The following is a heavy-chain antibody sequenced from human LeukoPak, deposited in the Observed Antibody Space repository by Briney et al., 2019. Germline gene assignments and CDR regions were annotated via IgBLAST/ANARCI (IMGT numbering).Heavy chain of an antibody. CDR2: ISYDGSNK. Sequence: GGSLRLSCAASGFTFSSYGMHWVRQAPGKGLEWVAVISYDGSNKYYADSVKGRFTISRDNSKNTLYLQMNSLRAEDTAVYYCAKVFGGIPAASSYYGMDVWGQGTTVTVSS. J-gene: IGHJ6*02. D-gene: IGHD2-2*01. CDR1: GFTFSSYG. V-gene: IGHV3-30*18. CDR3: AKVFGGIPAASSYYGMDV.